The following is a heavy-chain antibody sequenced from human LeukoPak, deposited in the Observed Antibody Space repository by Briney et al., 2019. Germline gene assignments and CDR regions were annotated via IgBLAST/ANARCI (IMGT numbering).Heavy chain of an antibody. CDR2: VYRSGLT. CDR3: ARETFYYGSSGAMDV. CDR1: GFTFTNDH. Sequence: GGSLRLSCAASGFTFTNDHMSWVRQAPGKGREWVSAVYRSGLTSYADSVKGRFTMYRDNSNNTLSLQMNRLRVEDTAVYYCARETFYYGSSGAMDVWGKGTTVTVSS. V-gene: IGHV3-66*03. J-gene: IGHJ6*03. D-gene: IGHD3-22*01.